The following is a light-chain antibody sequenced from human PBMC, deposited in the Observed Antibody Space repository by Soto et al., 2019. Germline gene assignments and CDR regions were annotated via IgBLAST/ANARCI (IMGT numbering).Light chain of an antibody. J-gene: IGKJ2*01. CDR3: QQYNNWPFT. CDR1: QSVSSN. Sequence: EIVMTQSPATLSVSPGERATLSCRASQSVSSNLAWYQQKPGQAPTLLIYGASARATGIPARFSGSGSGTEFTLTISSLQSEDVAVYYFQQYNNWPFTFGQGTKLEI. CDR2: GAS. V-gene: IGKV3-15*01.